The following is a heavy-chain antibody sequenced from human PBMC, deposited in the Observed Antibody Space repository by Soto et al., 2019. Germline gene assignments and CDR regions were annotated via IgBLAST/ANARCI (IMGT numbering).Heavy chain of an antibody. CDR3: ASSGGPEGDWFDP. D-gene: IGHD2-15*01. CDR1: GASIRRRGYY. CDR2: VYYSGST. V-gene: IGHV4-31*03. Sequence: QVLLQEPGPGLVKPSQTLSLTCTVSGASIRRRGYYWSWIRQHPGGGLEWIGFVYYSGSTDYNPSLRGRVTISADTFKNEFTLRLFSVTAADTAMYYCASSGGPEGDWFDPWGQGTLVTVSS. J-gene: IGHJ5*02.